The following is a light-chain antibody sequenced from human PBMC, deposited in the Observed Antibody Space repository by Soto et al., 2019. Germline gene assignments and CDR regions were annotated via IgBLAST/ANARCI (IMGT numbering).Light chain of an antibody. J-gene: IGLJ3*02. CDR3: GTWDSSLRDGV. CDR2: EDN. CDR1: SSNIGNNY. Sequence: QSVLTQPPSVSAAPGQTVTISCSGSSSNIGNNYVSWYQHLPGTAPKLLIYEDNKRPSGIPDRFSGSKSGTSATLGITGLQTGDEADYYCGTWDSSLRDGVFGGGTKLTVL. V-gene: IGLV1-51*02.